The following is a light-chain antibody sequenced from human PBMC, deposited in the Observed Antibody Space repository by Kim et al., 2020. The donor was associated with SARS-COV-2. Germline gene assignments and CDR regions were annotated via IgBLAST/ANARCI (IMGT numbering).Light chain of an antibody. V-gene: IGKV1-8*01. CDR1: ESVGSY. CDR3: QQYYRDPPT. J-gene: IGKJ3*01. Sequence: IRMTQSPSALSASRGDRVTLTCRASESVGSYLAWYQQKPGKAPHLLVYAASTLQTGVPSRFSGSGSGTNFTLTISCLQSDDFGSYYCQQYYRDPPTFGPGTEVDVK. CDR2: AAS.